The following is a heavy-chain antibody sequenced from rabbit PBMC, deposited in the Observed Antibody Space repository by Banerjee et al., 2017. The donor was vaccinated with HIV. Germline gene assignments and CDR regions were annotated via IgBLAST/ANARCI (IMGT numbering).Heavy chain of an antibody. V-gene: IGHV1S40*01. CDR2: IYTGSGGA. CDR1: GFSFSSSYY. Sequence: QSLEESGGDLVKPGASLTLTCTASGFSFSSSYYMCWVRQAPGKGLEWIACIYTGSGGAAYASWAKGRFTISKTSSTTVTLQMTSLTAADTATYFCARAGTNYYTREYYFNLWGPGTLVTV. CDR3: ARAGTNYYTREYYFNL. J-gene: IGHJ4*01. D-gene: IGHD8-1*01.